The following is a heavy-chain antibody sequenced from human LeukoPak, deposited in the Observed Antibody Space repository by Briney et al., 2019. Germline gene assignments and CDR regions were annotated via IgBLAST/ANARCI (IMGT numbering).Heavy chain of an antibody. V-gene: IGHV4-59*01. Sequence: KASETLSLTCTVSGGSISSYYWSWIRQPPGKGLEWIGYIYYSRSTNYNPSLKSRVTISVDTSKNQFSLKLSSVTAADTAVYYCAGQWLPESGYYYYGMDVWGQGTTVTVSS. CDR1: GGSISSYY. CDR2: IYYSRST. J-gene: IGHJ6*02. D-gene: IGHD5-12*01. CDR3: AGQWLPESGYYYYGMDV.